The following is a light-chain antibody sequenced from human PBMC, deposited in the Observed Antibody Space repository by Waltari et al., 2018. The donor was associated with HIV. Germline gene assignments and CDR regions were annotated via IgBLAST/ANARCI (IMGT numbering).Light chain of an antibody. CDR1: QSISSW. CDR2: KAS. CDR3: QHYNSYST. Sequence: DIQTTPSPSTLSASVGDRVNINCRASQSISSWLAWYQQKPWKAPTLLIYKASSLESGVPTRFSGNGSGTEFTLTVSSLQPDDFATYYCQHYNSYSTCGQGTKLEIK. J-gene: IGKJ2*01. V-gene: IGKV1-5*03.